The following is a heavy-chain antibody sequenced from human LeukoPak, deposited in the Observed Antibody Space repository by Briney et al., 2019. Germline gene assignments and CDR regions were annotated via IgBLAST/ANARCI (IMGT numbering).Heavy chain of an antibody. D-gene: IGHD2-2*01. CDR2: ISSSSSYI. V-gene: IGHV3-21*01. Sequence: GGSLRLSCAASRFTFSSYSMNWVRQAPGKGLEWVSSISSSSSYIYYADSVKGRFTISRDNAKNSLYLQMNSLRAEDTAVYYCAGGYQLLWSFDYWGQGTLVTVSS. CDR1: RFTFSSYS. J-gene: IGHJ4*02. CDR3: AGGYQLLWSFDY.